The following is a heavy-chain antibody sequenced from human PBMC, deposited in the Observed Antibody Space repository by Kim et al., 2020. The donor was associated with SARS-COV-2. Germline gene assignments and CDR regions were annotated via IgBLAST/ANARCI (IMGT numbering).Heavy chain of an antibody. J-gene: IGHJ5*02. CDR3: ARDLAAAGTRWFDP. Sequence: NPSLKSRVTISVDTSKNQFSLKLSSVTAADTAVYYCARDLAAAGTRWFDPWGQGTLVTVSS. V-gene: IGHV4-31*02. D-gene: IGHD6-13*01.